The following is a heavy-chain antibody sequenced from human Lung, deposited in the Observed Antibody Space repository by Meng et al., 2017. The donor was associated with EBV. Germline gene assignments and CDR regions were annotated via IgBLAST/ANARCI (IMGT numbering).Heavy chain of an antibody. CDR2: ISYDGSNK. J-gene: IGHJ4*02. CDR1: GFTFSSYA. CDR3: ARDPEGAPRYYFDY. V-gene: IGHV3-30-3*01. Sequence: QVHLVESGGSVVQPGSSLIPSCAASGFTFSSYAMHWVRQAPGKGLEWVAVISYDGSNKYYADSVKGRFTISRDNSKNTLYLQMNSLRAEGTAVYYCARDPEGAPRYYFDYWGQGTLVTVSS. D-gene: IGHD1-14*01.